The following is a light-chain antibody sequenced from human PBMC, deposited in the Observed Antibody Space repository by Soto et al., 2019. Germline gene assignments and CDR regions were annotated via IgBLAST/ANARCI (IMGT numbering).Light chain of an antibody. CDR3: SSYTSSSKGV. J-gene: IGLJ2*01. V-gene: IGLV2-14*01. Sequence: QSALTQPASVSGSPGQSITISCTGTSSDVGGYNYVSWYQQHPGKAPKLMIYDVSNRPSGVSYRFSGSKSGNTASLTISGLQAEDEADYYCSSYTSSSKGVFGGGTKVTVL. CDR2: DVS. CDR1: SSDVGGYNY.